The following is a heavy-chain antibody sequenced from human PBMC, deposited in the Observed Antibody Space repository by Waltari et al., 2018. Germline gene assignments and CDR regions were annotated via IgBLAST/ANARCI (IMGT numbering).Heavy chain of an antibody. CDR1: GFTFTRPA. CDR3: AADSQYYDFWSGYNGDAFDI. D-gene: IGHD3-3*01. Sequence: MQLVQSGPEVKKPGTSVKVSCKDSGFTFTRPAVQWLRKASGKRLEWIGWIVVGSGNTNYAQKFQERVTITRDMSTSTAYMELSSLRSEDTAVYYCAADSQYYDFWSGYNGDAFDIWGQGTMVTVSS. J-gene: IGHJ3*02. CDR2: IVVGSGNT. V-gene: IGHV1-58*01.